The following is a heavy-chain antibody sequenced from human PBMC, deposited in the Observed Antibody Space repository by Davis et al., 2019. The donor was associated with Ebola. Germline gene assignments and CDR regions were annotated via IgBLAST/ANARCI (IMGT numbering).Heavy chain of an antibody. D-gene: IGHD6-19*01. J-gene: IGHJ3*01. V-gene: IGHV3-23*01. CDR2: LGTSVDT. Sequence: GGSLRLSCAASGFVFSSYVMSWVRRAPGKGLEWVSTLGTSVDTYYADSVKGRFTISRDNSKNTLHLQMNSLRVEDTAIYYCAKDTSNVWFDVWGQGTMVTVSS. CDR1: GFVFSSYV. CDR3: AKDTSNVWFDV.